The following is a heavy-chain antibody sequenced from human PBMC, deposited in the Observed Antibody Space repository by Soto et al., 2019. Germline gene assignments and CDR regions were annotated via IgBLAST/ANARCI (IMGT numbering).Heavy chain of an antibody. CDR1: GGSFSGYY. V-gene: IGHV4-34*01. Sequence: SETLSLTCAVYGGSFSGYYWNWIRQPPGKGLEWIGEINHSGSPNYNPSLKSRVTISVDTSKKNFSLKLSSVTAADTALYYCARGRSYYDILTGPPSGWFDPWGQGTLVTVSS. D-gene: IGHD3-9*01. J-gene: IGHJ5*02. CDR3: ARGRSYYDILTGPPSGWFDP. CDR2: INHSGSP.